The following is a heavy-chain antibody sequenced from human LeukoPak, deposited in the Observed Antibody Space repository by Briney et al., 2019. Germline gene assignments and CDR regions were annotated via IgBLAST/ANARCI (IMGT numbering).Heavy chain of an antibody. J-gene: IGHJ4*02. Sequence: ASVKVSCKASGYTFTSYGISWVRQAPGQGLEWMGWISAYNGNTNYAQKLQGRVTMTTDTSTSTAYMELRSLRSDDTAVYYCARDNKVDYDFWSGYSNGDYFDCWGQGTLVTVSS. V-gene: IGHV1-18*01. CDR1: GYTFTSYG. D-gene: IGHD3-3*01. CDR2: ISAYNGNT. CDR3: ARDNKVDYDFWSGYSNGDYFDC.